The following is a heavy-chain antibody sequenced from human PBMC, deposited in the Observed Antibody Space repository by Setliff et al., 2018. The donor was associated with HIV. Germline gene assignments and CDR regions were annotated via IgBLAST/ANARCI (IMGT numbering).Heavy chain of an antibody. CDR1: GYSFSNYW. Sequence: GESLKISCKASGYSFSNYWITWVRQMPGKGLEWVANIDPSDSYANYSPSFEGHVTILADRSITTAYLQWSRLRASDTAIYYCARAIDFLTEELNWYFDLWGRGTLVTVSS. D-gene: IGHD3-9*01. CDR2: IDPSDSYA. J-gene: IGHJ2*01. CDR3: ARAIDFLTEELNWYFDL. V-gene: IGHV5-10-1*01.